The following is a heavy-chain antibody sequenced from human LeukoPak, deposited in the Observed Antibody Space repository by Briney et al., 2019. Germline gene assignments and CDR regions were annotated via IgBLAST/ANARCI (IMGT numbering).Heavy chain of an antibody. Sequence: ASVKVSCKASGYTFTSYGISWVRQAPGRGLEWMGWISAYNGNTNYAQKLQGRVTMTTDTSTSTAYMGLRSLRSDDTAVYYCARDEVGATRAQGAFDIWGQGTMVTVSS. CDR1: GYTFTSYG. CDR2: ISAYNGNT. CDR3: ARDEVGATRAQGAFDI. J-gene: IGHJ3*02. V-gene: IGHV1-18*01. D-gene: IGHD1-26*01.